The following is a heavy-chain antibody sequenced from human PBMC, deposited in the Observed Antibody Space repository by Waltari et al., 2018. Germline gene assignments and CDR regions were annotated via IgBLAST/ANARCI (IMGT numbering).Heavy chain of an antibody. D-gene: IGHD3-10*01. CDR3: ARIPGYSGSGRYTLDY. V-gene: IGHV2-26*01. J-gene: IGHJ4*02. Sequence: WTRQPPGKALEWLAHIFSNDEKSYSTSLKSRLTISKDTSKSQVVLTMTNMDPVDTATYYCARIPGYSGSGRYTLDYWGQGTLVTVSS. CDR2: IFSNDEK.